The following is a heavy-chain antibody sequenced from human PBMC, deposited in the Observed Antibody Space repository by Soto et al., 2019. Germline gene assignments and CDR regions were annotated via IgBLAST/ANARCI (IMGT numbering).Heavy chain of an antibody. Sequence: EVQLVESGGGLVKPGGSLRRSCAASGFTFSSYSMNWVRQAPGKGLEWVSSISSSSSYIYYADSVKGRFTISRDNAKTSLYLQMNSLRAEDTAVYYCASHPRDSSGYWYYFDYWGQGTLVTVSS. J-gene: IGHJ4*02. V-gene: IGHV3-21*01. D-gene: IGHD3-22*01. CDR1: GFTFSSYS. CDR2: ISSSSSYI. CDR3: ASHPRDSSGYWYYFDY.